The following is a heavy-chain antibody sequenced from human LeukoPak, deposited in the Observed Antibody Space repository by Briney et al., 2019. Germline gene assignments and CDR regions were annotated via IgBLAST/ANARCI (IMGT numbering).Heavy chain of an antibody. D-gene: IGHD1-26*01. V-gene: IGHV1-24*01. J-gene: IGHJ4*02. CDR2: FDPEDGET. CDR3: AREESIGSYQFLNEY. CDR1: GHSLNEIS. Sequence: GASVKVSCKVSGHSLNEISMYWVRQAPGKGLECMGVFDPEDGETIYAQRFKGRLTLTGDTSTDTVYMDLSSLRPEDTAVYYCAREESIGSYQFLNEYWGQGTLVTVSS.